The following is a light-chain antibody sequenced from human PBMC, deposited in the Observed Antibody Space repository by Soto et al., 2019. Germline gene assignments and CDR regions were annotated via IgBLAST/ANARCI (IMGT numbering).Light chain of an antibody. CDR1: QSVTRSY. J-gene: IGKJ1*01. Sequence: EIVLTQSPGTLSLSPGERATLSCRASQSVTRSYLAWYQQKPGQAPRLLIYGTSSRATGIPDRFSGSGSGTDFTLTISRLEPEDFAVYYCQQFCSSSWTFGQGTKVEVK. CDR2: GTS. V-gene: IGKV3-20*01. CDR3: QQFCSSSWT.